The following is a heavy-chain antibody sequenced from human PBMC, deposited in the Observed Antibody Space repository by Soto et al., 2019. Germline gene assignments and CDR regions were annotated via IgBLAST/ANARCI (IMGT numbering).Heavy chain of an antibody. CDR2: INAGNGNT. CDR1: GYTFTSYA. V-gene: IGHV1-3*01. D-gene: IGHD4-4*01. CDR3: ASSYSNYAIIDYYYYGMDV. Sequence: GASVKVSCEASGYTFTSYAMHWVRQAPGQRLEWMGWINAGNGNTKYSQKFQGRVTITRDTSASTDYMELSSLRSEDTAVYYCASSYSNYAIIDYYYYGMDVWGQGTTVTV. J-gene: IGHJ6*02.